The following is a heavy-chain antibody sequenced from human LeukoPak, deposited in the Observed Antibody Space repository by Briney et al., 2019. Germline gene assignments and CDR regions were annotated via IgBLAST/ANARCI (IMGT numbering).Heavy chain of an antibody. D-gene: IGHD6-19*01. CDR1: GYTFTSHY. Sequence: ASAKVSCKASGYTFTSHYMHWVRQAPGQGLEWMGIINPSGGSTSYAQKFQGRVTMTRDTSTSTVYMELSSLRSEDTAVYYCARIGGVAGYFDYWGQGTLVTVSS. J-gene: IGHJ4*02. V-gene: IGHV1-46*01. CDR2: INPSGGST. CDR3: ARIGGVAGYFDY.